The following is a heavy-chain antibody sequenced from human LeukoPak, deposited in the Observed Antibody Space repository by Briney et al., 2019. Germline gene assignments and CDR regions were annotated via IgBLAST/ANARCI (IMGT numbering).Heavy chain of an antibody. D-gene: IGHD5-12*01. CDR2: IYHSGST. J-gene: IGHJ4*02. CDR3: ARGNSGYERGRFDY. CDR1: GGSISSYY. Sequence: SETLSLTCTVSGGSISSYYWSWIRQPPGKGLEWIGYIYHSGSTYYNPSLKSRVTISVDRSKNQFSLKLSSVTAADTAVYYCARGNSGYERGRFDYWGQGTLVTVPS. V-gene: IGHV4-59*12.